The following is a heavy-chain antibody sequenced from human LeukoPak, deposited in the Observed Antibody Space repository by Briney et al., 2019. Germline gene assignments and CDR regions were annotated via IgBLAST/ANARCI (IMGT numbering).Heavy chain of an antibody. CDR3: ARDGGGSFDY. CDR1: GFIFRNYE. CDR2: IYSGGST. D-gene: IGHD4-23*01. V-gene: IGHV3-53*01. J-gene: IGHJ4*02. Sequence: GGSLRLSCGASGFIFRNYEMKWVRQAPGKGLEWVSVIYSGGSTYYADSVKGRFTISRDNSKNTLYLQMNSLRAEDTAVYYCARDGGGSFDYWGQGTLVTVSS.